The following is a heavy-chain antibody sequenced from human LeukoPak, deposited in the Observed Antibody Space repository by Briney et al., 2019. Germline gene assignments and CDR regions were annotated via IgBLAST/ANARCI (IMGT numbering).Heavy chain of an antibody. CDR1: GFTFSSYA. Sequence: GRSLRLSCAASGFTFSSYAMHWVRQAPGKGLEWVAVISYDGSNKYYADSVKGRFTISRDNSKNTLYLQMNSLRAEDTAVYYCARDKGDYDFWSGYDYWGQGTLVTVSS. D-gene: IGHD3-3*01. J-gene: IGHJ4*02. CDR3: ARDKGDYDFWSGYDY. CDR2: ISYDGSNK. V-gene: IGHV3-30-3*01.